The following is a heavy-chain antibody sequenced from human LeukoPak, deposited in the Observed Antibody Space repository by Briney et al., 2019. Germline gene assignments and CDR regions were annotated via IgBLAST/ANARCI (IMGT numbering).Heavy chain of an antibody. V-gene: IGHV1-69*13. CDR1: GYTFIGYY. J-gene: IGHJ4*02. CDR2: IIPIFGTA. Sequence: ASVKVSCKASGYTFIGYYMHWVRQAPGQGLEWMGGIIPIFGTANHAQKFQGRVTITADESTSTAYMELSSLRSEDTAMYYCARSSVASGRGYFDYWGQGILVTVSS. CDR3: ARSSVASGRGYFDY. D-gene: IGHD3-10*01.